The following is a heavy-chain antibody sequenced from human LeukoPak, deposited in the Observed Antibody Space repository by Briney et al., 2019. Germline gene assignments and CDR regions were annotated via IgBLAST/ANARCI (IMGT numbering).Heavy chain of an antibody. D-gene: IGHD6-13*01. CDR2: ISPSGGST. V-gene: IGHV1-46*01. J-gene: IGHJ4*02. CDR3: ARDQYVGSSRYYYFEY. Sequence: ASVKVSCKASGYTFTSYYLYWVRQAPGLGLEWMGIISPSGGSTSYAQKFQGRVTMTGDTSTSTVYMELRGLTSDDTAVYYCARDQYVGSSRYYYFEYWGQGTLVTVSS. CDR1: GYTFTSYY.